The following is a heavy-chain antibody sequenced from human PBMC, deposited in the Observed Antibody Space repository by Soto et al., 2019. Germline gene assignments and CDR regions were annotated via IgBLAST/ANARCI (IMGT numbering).Heavy chain of an antibody. J-gene: IGHJ4*02. V-gene: IGHV1-69*13. CDR2: IIPIFGTA. D-gene: IGHD6-19*01. Sequence: SVKVSCKSSGGTFSSYAISWVRQAPGQGLEWMGGIIPIFGTANYAQKFQGRVTITADESTSTAYMELSSLRSEDTAVYYCARGAVAVAGTSTFDYWGQGILVFVS. CDR3: ARGAVAVAGTSTFDY. CDR1: GGTFSSYA.